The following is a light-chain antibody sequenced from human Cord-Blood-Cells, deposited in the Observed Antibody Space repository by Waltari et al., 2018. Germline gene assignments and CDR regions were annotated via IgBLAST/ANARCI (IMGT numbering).Light chain of an antibody. CDR3: SSYTSSSTWV. J-gene: IGLJ3*02. V-gene: IGLV2-14*01. CDR2: APS. CDR1: SSDVGVYNY. Sequence: QSALTQPASVSGYPGQSITISCTGTSSDVGVYNYVSWYQQNPGKAPKLMISAPSKRPSGGPTRCSGSKSGNTASLPIYGLQAEDEADYYCSSYTSSSTWVFGGGTKLTVL.